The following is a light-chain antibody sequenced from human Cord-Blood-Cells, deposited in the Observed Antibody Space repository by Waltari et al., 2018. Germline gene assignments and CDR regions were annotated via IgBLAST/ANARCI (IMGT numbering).Light chain of an antibody. Sequence: DIQMTQSPSSLSASVGDRVTITCRASQSISSYLNWYQQKPGKAPKLLIYAASSLQSGVPSRFSGSGSGTDFTLTISSLQPEDFATYYCQKCYSTLYTFGQGTKLEIK. V-gene: IGKV1-39*01. CDR2: AAS. J-gene: IGKJ2*01. CDR3: QKCYSTLYT. CDR1: QSISSY.